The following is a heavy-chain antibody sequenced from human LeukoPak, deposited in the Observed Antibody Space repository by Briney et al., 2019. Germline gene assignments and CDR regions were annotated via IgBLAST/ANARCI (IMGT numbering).Heavy chain of an antibody. D-gene: IGHD4-17*01. Sequence: GGSLRLSCAASGFTFSSYEMNWVRQAPGKGLEWVSYISSSGITIYYADSVKGRFTISRDNAKNSLYLQMNSLRAEDTAVYYCARENYGDPYYYYYYMDVWGKGTTVTISS. CDR3: ARENYGDPYYYYYYMDV. V-gene: IGHV3-48*03. CDR2: ISSSGITI. J-gene: IGHJ6*03. CDR1: GFTFSSYE.